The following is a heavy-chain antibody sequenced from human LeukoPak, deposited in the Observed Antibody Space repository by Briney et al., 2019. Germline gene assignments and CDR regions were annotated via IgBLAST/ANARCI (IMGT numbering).Heavy chain of an antibody. J-gene: IGHJ4*02. CDR1: GFTFSRYA. Sequence: GGSLRLSCSASGFTFSRYAMHWVRQAPGKGLEYVSGINDNGGGTHYGDSVKGRFSISGDNSKNTLHLQMSTLRAEDTALYYCVKDVGGSYAFDYWGQGILVTVAS. CDR2: INDNGGGT. D-gene: IGHD1-26*01. CDR3: VKDVGGSYAFDY. V-gene: IGHV3-64D*09.